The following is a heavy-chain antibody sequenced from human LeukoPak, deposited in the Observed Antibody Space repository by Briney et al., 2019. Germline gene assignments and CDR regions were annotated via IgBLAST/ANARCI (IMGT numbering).Heavy chain of an antibody. J-gene: IGHJ3*02. Sequence: GGSLRLSCAASGFTFSSYSMNWVRQAPGKGLEWVSSISSSSSYIYYADSVKGRFTISRDNAKNSLYLQMNSLRDEDTAVYYCARDLGQCSGGSCHPVGFDIWGQGTMVTVSS. CDR2: ISSSSSYI. D-gene: IGHD2-15*01. CDR1: GFTFSSYS. CDR3: ARDLGQCSGGSCHPVGFDI. V-gene: IGHV3-21*01.